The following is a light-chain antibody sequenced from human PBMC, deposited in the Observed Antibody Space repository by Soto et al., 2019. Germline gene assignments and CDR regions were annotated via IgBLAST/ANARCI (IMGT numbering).Light chain of an antibody. CDR1: QSISSSF. J-gene: IGKJ5*01. CDR3: QQYDNSPIT. CDR2: GAS. Sequence: EIVMTQSPATLSVSPGERASLSCGASQSISSSFLAWYQQKPGQAPRLLIYGASSRATGIPDRFSGTGSETDSTLTISRLEPEDFAVYYCQQYDNSPITFGQGTRLEIK. V-gene: IGKV3-20*01.